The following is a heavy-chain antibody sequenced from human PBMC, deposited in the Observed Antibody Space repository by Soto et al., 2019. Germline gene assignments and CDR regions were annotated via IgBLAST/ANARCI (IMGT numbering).Heavy chain of an antibody. CDR2: INAGNDNT. J-gene: IGHJ4*02. CDR1: GYTFTSYA. CDR3: ARTAEDSSGWSNYFDY. D-gene: IGHD6-19*01. V-gene: IGHV1-3*01. Sequence: GASVKVSCKASGYTFTSYAMHWVRQAPGQRLEWMGWINAGNDNTKYSQKFQGRVTITRDTSASTAYMELSSLRSEDTAVYYCARTAEDSSGWSNYFDYWGQGTLVTVSS.